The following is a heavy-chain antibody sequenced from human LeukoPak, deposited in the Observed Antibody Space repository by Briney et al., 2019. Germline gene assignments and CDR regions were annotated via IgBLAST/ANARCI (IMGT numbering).Heavy chain of an antibody. J-gene: IGHJ4*02. V-gene: IGHV1-69*13. D-gene: IGHD5-18*01. CDR3: ASGIQLWYEFDY. CDR1: GGTFSSYA. CDR2: IIPIFGTA. Sequence: SVKVSCKASGGTFSSYAISWVRPAPGQGLEWMGGIIPIFGTANYAQKFQGRVTITADESTSTAYMELSSLRSEDTAVYYCASGIQLWYEFDYWGQGTLVTVSS.